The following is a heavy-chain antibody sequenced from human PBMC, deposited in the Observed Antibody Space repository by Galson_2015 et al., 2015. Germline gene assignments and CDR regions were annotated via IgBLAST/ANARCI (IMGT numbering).Heavy chain of an antibody. CDR2: ISSSSSSI. CDR1: GFSFSTYS. V-gene: IGHV3-21*01. J-gene: IGHJ4*02. D-gene: IGHD5-12*01. Sequence: SLRLSCAASGFSFSTYSMNWVRQAPGKGLEWVSSISSSSSSIHYADSVKGRFTISRDNAKNSLYLQMNSLRAEDTAVYYCASNKNGSSYGQFDYWGQGTLVTVSS. CDR3: ASNKNGSSYGQFDY.